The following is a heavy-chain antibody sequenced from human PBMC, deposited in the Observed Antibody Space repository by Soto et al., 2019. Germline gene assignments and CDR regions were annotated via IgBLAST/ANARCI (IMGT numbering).Heavy chain of an antibody. J-gene: IGHJ5*02. CDR2: VFYSGAT. V-gene: IGHV4-39*01. CDR1: GCSIGDTVHY. Sequence: QVQLHESGPALVKPSETLSLTCTVSGCSIGDTVHYGGWVRQAPGKGLEWIGTVFYSGATYYMPSLKSRVTISVDKSKNQFSLRLNSVTAADTAVYYCVRPLERFGDLLPNWFDPWGQGTLVTVSS. CDR3: VRPLERFGDLLPNWFDP. D-gene: IGHD3-16*01.